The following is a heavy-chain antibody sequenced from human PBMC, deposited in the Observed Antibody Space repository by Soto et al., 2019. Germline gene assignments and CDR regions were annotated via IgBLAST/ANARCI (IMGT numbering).Heavy chain of an antibody. J-gene: IGHJ4*02. V-gene: IGHV1-18*01. CDR3: ARGPPTPCSAGSCYSHYFDY. Sequence: QVQLVQSGAEVKKPGASMKVSCKASGYILTTYGISWVRQAPGQGLEWMGWISPYNDNTNYAQKFQGRVTMTTDTSTSIAYMELRSLRSDDTAVYYCARGPPTPCSAGSCYSHYFDYWGQGTLVTVSS. D-gene: IGHD2-15*01. CDR2: ISPYNDNT. CDR1: GYILTTYG.